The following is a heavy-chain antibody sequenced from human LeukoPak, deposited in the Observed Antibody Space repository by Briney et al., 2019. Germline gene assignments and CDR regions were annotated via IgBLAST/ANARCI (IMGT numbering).Heavy chain of an antibody. CDR3: AKVMRRHLNWGSDAFEI. V-gene: IGHV3-7*05. CDR1: GFPFSSYW. J-gene: IGHJ3*02. Sequence: TGGSLRLSCAASGFPFSSYWMSWVRQAPGKGLEWVANIKEDGSEKYYVDSVKGRFTISRDNTKNSLYLQMNSLRAEDTAVYYCAKVMRRHLNWGSDAFEIWGQGTMVTVSS. CDR2: IKEDGSEK. D-gene: IGHD7-27*01.